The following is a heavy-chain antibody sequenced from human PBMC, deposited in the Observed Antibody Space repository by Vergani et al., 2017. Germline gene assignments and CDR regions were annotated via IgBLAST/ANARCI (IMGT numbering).Heavy chain of an antibody. J-gene: IGHJ5*02. Sequence: EVQLLESGGGLVQPGGSLRLSCAASGFTFSSYAMSWIRQAPGKGLEWVSYISSSGSTIYYADSVKGRFTISRDNAKNSLYLQMNSLRAEDTAVYYCAREMVLTGEPQGEFDPWGQGTLVTVSS. CDR3: AREMVLTGEPQGEFDP. CDR1: GFTFSSYA. CDR2: ISSSGSTI. V-gene: IGHV3-48*04. D-gene: IGHD3-9*01.